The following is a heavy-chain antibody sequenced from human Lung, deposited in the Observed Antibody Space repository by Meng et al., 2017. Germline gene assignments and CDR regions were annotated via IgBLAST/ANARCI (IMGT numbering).Heavy chain of an antibody. CDR1: GGSISSSNYY. CDR3: ARGQKGYFDL. Sequence: VRLQEPAPGLVKPSQTLSLPCTVSGGSISSSNYYWSWIRQPPGKGLEWSGHIYNSGSTYYNPSLKSRITISVDTSKNQFSLKLSSVTAADTAVYYCARGQKGYFDLWGRGTLVTVSS. CDR2: IYNSGST. J-gene: IGHJ2*01. V-gene: IGHV4-30-4*01.